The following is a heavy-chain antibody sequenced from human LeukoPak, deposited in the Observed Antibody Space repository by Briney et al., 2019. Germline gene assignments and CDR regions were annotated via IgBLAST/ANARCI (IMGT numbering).Heavy chain of an antibody. Sequence: ASVKVSCKASGGTFSSYAISWVRQAPGQGLEWMGRIIPILGIANYAQKFQGRVTITADKSTSTAYMELSSLRSDDTAVYYCARDSVRSGYYLGWFDPWGQGTLVTVSS. CDR2: IIPILGIA. J-gene: IGHJ5*02. D-gene: IGHD3-22*01. V-gene: IGHV1-69*04. CDR3: ARDSVRSGYYLGWFDP. CDR1: GGTFSSYA.